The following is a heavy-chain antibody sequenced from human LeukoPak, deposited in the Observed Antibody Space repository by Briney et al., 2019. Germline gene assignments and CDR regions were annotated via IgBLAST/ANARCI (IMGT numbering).Heavy chain of an antibody. V-gene: IGHV3-30-3*01. CDR1: GFTFSDYA. J-gene: IGHJ4*02. CDR2: ISNVGGSK. CDR3: ARDLSTGPADYCFDS. Sequence: QPGRSLRLSCAASGFTFSDYAIHWVRQAPGKGLEWVSVISNVGGSKHYADSVKGRFTISRDNSKNTLLLQMNSLTPEDTAVYYCARDLSTGPADYCFDSWGQGTLVTVSS. D-gene: IGHD2-2*01.